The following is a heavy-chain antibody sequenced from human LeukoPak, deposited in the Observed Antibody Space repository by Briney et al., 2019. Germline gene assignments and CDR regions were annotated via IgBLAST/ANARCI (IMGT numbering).Heavy chain of an antibody. Sequence: PGGSLRLSCAASGFTFSSYWMSWVRQAPGKGLEWVANIKQDGSEKYYVDSVKGRFTISRDNAKNSLYLQMNSLRAEDTAVYYCARAFESWRITGYSSSWYGMDVWGKGTTVTISS. V-gene: IGHV3-7*01. CDR2: IKQDGSEK. J-gene: IGHJ6*03. CDR1: GFTFSSYW. CDR3: ARAFESWRITGYSSSWYGMDV. D-gene: IGHD6-13*01.